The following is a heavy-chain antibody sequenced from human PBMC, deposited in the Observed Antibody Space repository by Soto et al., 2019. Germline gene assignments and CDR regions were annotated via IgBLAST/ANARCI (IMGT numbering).Heavy chain of an antibody. Sequence: QTLSLTCALTGDTLSSNSAAWNWIRQSPSRGLEWLGRTYYRSKWYNDYAVSVKSRITINPDTSKNQFSLQLNSVTPEDTAVYYCARAGTEYSYGLWYFDDWGQGTLVTVSS. D-gene: IGHD5-18*01. J-gene: IGHJ4*02. CDR3: ARAGTEYSYGLWYFDD. CDR1: GDTLSSNSAA. V-gene: IGHV6-1*01. CDR2: TYYRSKWYN.